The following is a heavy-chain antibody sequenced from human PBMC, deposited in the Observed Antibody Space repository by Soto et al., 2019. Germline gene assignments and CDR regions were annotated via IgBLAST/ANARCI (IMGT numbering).Heavy chain of an antibody. CDR1: GGSISSYY. Sequence: SETLSLTCTVSGGSISSYYWSWIRQPPGKGLEWIGYIYYSGSTNYNPSLKSRVTISVDTSKNQFSLKLSSVTAADTAVYYCARGRFVVVPAAMYNWFDPWGQGTLVTVSS. J-gene: IGHJ5*02. CDR3: ARGRFVVVPAAMYNWFDP. V-gene: IGHV4-59*01. CDR2: IYYSGST. D-gene: IGHD2-2*01.